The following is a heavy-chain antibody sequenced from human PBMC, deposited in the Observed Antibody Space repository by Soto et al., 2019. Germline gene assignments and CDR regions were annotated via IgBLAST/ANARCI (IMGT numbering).Heavy chain of an antibody. CDR3: ARVLEKTVVATGPRSPEGMDV. J-gene: IGHJ6*02. V-gene: IGHV3-30-3*01. Sequence: QVQLVESGGGVVQPGRSLRLSCAASGFTFSSYAMHWVRQAPGKGLERVAVISYDGSNKYYADSVKGRFTISRDNSKNTLYLQMNSLRAEDTAVYYCARVLEKTVVATGPRSPEGMDVWGQGTTVTVSS. CDR2: ISYDGSNK. D-gene: IGHD1-26*01. CDR1: GFTFSSYA.